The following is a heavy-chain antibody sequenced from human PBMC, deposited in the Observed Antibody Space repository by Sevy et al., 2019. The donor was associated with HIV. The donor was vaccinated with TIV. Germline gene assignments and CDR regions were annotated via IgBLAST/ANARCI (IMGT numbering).Heavy chain of an antibody. V-gene: IGHV3-7*01. D-gene: IGHD6-19*01. Sequence: GGSLRLSCAASGFTFTSYEMNWVRQAPGKGLEWVANIKQDGSEKYYVDSVKGRFTISRDNAKNSLYLQMNSLRAEDTAVYYCARELSLIAVAGTDYWGQGTLVTVSS. CDR2: IKQDGSEK. CDR3: ARELSLIAVAGTDY. J-gene: IGHJ4*02. CDR1: GFTFTSYE.